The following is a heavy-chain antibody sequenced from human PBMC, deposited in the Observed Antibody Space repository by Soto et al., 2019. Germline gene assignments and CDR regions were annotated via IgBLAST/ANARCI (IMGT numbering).Heavy chain of an antibody. J-gene: IGHJ5*02. V-gene: IGHV3-30-3*01. CDR3: ARAGSVTYYYDSSGYPNWFDP. Sequence: GSLRLSCAASGFTFSSYAMHWVRQAPGKGLEWVAVISYDGSNKYYADSVKGRFTISRDNSKNTLYLQMNSLRAEDTAVYYCARAGSVTYYYDSSGYPNWFDPWGQGTLVTVSS. CDR2: ISYDGSNK. D-gene: IGHD3-22*01. CDR1: GFTFSSYA.